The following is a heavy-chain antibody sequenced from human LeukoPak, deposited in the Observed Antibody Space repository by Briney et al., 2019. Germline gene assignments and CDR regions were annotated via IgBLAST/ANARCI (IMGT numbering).Heavy chain of an antibody. Sequence: ASVKVSCKASGFTFTNSFIHWVRQGPGQGLEWMGIIDSGAGNASYAQKFQGRVTMAGDTSTSTVYMELSSLTSDDTALYFCTRADDQDFDHWGQGTLVIVSS. CDR1: GFTFTNSF. J-gene: IGHJ4*02. V-gene: IGHV1-46*01. CDR2: IDSGAGNA. CDR3: TRADDQDFDH. D-gene: IGHD3-3*01.